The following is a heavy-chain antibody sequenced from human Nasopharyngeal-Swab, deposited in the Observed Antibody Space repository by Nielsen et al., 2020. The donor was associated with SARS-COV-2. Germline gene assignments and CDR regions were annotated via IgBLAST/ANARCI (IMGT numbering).Heavy chain of an antibody. Sequence: WVRQAPGQGLEWMGRIIPILGIANYAQKFQGRVTITADKSTSTAYMELSSLRSEDTAVYYCARAAILFGMDVRGQGTTVTVSS. CDR3: ARAAILFGMDV. V-gene: IGHV1-69*04. D-gene: IGHD3-3*01. J-gene: IGHJ6*02. CDR2: IIPILGIA.